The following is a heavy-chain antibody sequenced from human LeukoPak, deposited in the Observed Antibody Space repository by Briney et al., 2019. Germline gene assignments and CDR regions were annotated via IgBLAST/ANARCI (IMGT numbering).Heavy chain of an antibody. CDR1: GFTSNTYE. CDR3: AKVIVVPTVSGDYYYFDY. Sequence: GGSLRLSCVASGFTSNTYEVIWVRQAPGRGLQWISHISSSGTSTHYADSVKGRFSISRDNSRNTLYLHMNSLSAEDTAVYYCAKVIVVPTVSGDYYYFDYWGQGTLVTVSP. J-gene: IGHJ4*02. D-gene: IGHD2-2*01. V-gene: IGHV3-23*01. CDR2: ISSSGTST.